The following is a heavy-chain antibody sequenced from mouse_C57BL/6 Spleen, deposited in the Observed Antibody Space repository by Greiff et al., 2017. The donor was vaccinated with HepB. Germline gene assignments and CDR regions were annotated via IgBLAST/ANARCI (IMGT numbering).Heavy chain of an antibody. Sequence: QVQLQQSGAELARPGASVKLSCKASGYTFTSYGISWVKQRTGQGLEWIGEIYPRSGNTYYNEKFKGKATFTADTSSNTAYMQLSSLTTEDSAIYYCARWLLRDYYAMDYWGQGTSVTVSS. CDR2: IYPRSGNT. V-gene: IGHV1-81*01. D-gene: IGHD2-3*01. CDR1: GYTFTSYG. CDR3: ARWLLRDYYAMDY. J-gene: IGHJ4*01.